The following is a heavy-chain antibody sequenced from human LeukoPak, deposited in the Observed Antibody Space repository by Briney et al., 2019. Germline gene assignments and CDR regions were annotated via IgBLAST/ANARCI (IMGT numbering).Heavy chain of an antibody. V-gene: IGHV5-51*01. J-gene: IGHJ4*02. Sequence: GESLKIPCKASGYSFTTYWIGWVRQMPGKGLEWMGIIYPGDSDTRYSPSFQGQVTISADKSISTAYLQWSSLKASDTAMYYCARQGVYSSTDYWGQGTLVTVSS. CDR2: IYPGDSDT. CDR3: ARQGVYSSTDY. CDR1: GYSFTTYW. D-gene: IGHD6-6*01.